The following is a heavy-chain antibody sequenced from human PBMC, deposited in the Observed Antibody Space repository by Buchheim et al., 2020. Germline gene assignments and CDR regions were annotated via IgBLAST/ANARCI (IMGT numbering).Heavy chain of an antibody. CDR3: AKKRSDNWFDP. CDR2: MDGSGRS. J-gene: IGHJ5*02. CDR1: GGSIFTYY. Sequence: QVQLQESGPGLVKPSETLSLTCSVSGGSIFTYYWSWIRQAPGKGLEWIGYMDGSGRSNYNPSLKSRVTIPVDTSKNQFSLNLSSVTAADTAIYYCAKKRSDNWFDPWGQGTL. V-gene: IGHV4-59*01.